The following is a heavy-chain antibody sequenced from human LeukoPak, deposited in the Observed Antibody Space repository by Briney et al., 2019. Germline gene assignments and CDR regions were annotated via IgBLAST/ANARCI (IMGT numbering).Heavy chain of an antibody. CDR2: IIPIFGTA. Sequence: RASVKVSCKASGGTFSSYAISWVRQAPGQGLEWMGGIIPIFGTANCAQKFQGRVTITTDESTSTAYMELSSLRSEDTAVYYCARASGSYLSDWFDLWGQGTLVTVSS. J-gene: IGHJ5*02. V-gene: IGHV1-69*05. CDR3: ARASGSYLSDWFDL. CDR1: GGTFSSYA. D-gene: IGHD1-26*01.